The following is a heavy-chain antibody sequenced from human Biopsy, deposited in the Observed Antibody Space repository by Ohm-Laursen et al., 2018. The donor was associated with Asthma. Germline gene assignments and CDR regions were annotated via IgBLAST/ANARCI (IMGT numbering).Heavy chain of an antibody. CDR1: GFSFSNYA. CDR2: ISKDASTQ. J-gene: IGHJ3*02. CDR3: VRDGTDDAFDI. Sequence: SLRLSCTASGFSFSNYAIYWVRQAPGKGLEWVGVISKDASTQDYADSVKGRFTMARDNSKNTLDLQMNSLREEDTAVYYCVRDGTDDAFDIWGQGTVVSVSS. D-gene: IGHD1-1*01. V-gene: IGHV3-30*01.